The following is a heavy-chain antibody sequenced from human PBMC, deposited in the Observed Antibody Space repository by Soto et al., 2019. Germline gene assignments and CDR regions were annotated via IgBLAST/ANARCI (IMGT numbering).Heavy chain of an antibody. CDR1: GFTFSSYS. Sequence: EVQLVESGGGLVQPGGSLRLSCAASGFTFSSYSMNWVRQAPGKGLEWVSYISSSRSTIYYADSVKGRFSISRDNAKNSLYPQMNSLRAEDTAVYYCARGGYCSGGSCYFDLIDYWGQGTLVTVSS. V-gene: IGHV3-48*01. CDR3: ARGGYCSGGSCYFDLIDY. J-gene: IGHJ4*02. D-gene: IGHD2-15*01. CDR2: ISSSRSTI.